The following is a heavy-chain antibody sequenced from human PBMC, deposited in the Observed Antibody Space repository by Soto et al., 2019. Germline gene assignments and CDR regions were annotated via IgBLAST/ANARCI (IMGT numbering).Heavy chain of an antibody. CDR1: GFTVSSNY. CDR2: IYSGGVT. D-gene: IGHD6-6*01. CDR3: VRDFGSSSEGGMDV. J-gene: IGHJ6*02. V-gene: IGHV3-53*01. Sequence: EVQLVESGGGLIQPGGSLRLSCAASGFTVSSNYMSWVRQAPGKGLEWVSVIYSGGVTFYADSVKGRFTISRDNSKNTLYLQMNSLRGEDTAVYYCVRDFGSSSEGGMDVWGQGTTVTVSS.